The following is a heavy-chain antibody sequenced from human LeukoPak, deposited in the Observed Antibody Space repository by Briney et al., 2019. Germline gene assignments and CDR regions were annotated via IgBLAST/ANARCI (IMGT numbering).Heavy chain of an antibody. J-gene: IGHJ6*03. CDR1: GGSFSGYY. Sequence: SETLSLTCAVYGGSFSGYYRSWIRRSPGKGLEWIGEINHSGSTNYNPSLKSRITISLDTSKNQSSLKLRSVSAADTAVYYCARGQGGYYYYYMDVWAKGTTVTVSS. V-gene: IGHV4-34*01. CDR2: INHSGST. CDR3: ARGQGGYYYYYMDV.